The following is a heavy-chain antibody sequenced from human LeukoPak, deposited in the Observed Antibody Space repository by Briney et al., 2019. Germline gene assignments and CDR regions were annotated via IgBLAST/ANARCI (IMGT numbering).Heavy chain of an antibody. CDR2: ISSSSRYT. D-gene: IGHD6-19*01. J-gene: IGHJ5*02. Sequence: PGGSLRLSCAASGFTFSDYYMTWIRQAPGKGLEWVSHISSSSRYTNSADSVKGRFTISRDNAKNSLYLQMNSLTAVYTAVYYCSWVRSGWFMSSWGQGTLVTVSS. V-gene: IGHV3-11*03. CDR1: GFTFSDYY. CDR3: SWVRSGWFMSS.